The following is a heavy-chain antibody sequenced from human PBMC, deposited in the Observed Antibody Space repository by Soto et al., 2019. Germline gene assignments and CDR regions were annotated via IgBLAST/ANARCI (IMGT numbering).Heavy chain of an antibody. V-gene: IGHV3-15*01. CDR3: TTVLVARIPRQYYFDY. J-gene: IGHJ4*02. D-gene: IGHD5-12*01. CDR2: IKSKTDGGTT. Sequence: GGSLRLSCAASGFTFSNAWMSWVRQAPGKGLEWVGRIKSKTDGGTTDYAAPVKGRFTISRDDSKNTLYLQMNSLKTEDTAVYYGTTVLVARIPRQYYFDYWGQGTLVTVSS. CDR1: GFTFSNAW.